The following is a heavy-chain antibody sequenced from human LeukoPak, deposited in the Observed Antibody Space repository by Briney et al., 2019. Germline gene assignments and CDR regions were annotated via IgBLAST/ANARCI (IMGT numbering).Heavy chain of an antibody. J-gene: IGHJ5*02. CDR1: GFTFSSYG. CDR2: IRYDGSNK. D-gene: IGHD3-22*01. CDR3: AKDPYYYDSSGYYYVPNWFDP. Sequence: GGSLRLSCAASGFTFSSYGMHWVRQAPGKGLEWVAFIRYDGSNKYYADSVKGRFTISRDNSKNTLYLQMNSLRAEDTAVYYCAKDPYYYDSSGYYYVPNWFDPWGQGTLVTVSS. V-gene: IGHV3-30*02.